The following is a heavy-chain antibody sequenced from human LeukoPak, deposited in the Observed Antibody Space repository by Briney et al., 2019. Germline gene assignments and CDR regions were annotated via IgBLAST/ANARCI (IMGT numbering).Heavy chain of an antibody. Sequence: MSSETLSLTCTVSGGSISSYYWSWIRQPPGKGLEWIGYIYYSGSTNYNPSLKSRVTISVDTSKNQFSLKLSSVTAADTAVYYCASWVPPANFQHWGQGTLVTVSS. D-gene: IGHD2-2*01. J-gene: IGHJ1*01. CDR2: IYYSGST. CDR1: GGSISSYY. V-gene: IGHV4-59*01. CDR3: ASWVPPANFQH.